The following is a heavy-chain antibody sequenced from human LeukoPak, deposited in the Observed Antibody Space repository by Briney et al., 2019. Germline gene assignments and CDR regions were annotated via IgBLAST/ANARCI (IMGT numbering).Heavy chain of an antibody. CDR3: ARESWDIEGYNWFDP. CDR1: GDSVSSNSAA. CDR2: TYYRSKWYN. V-gene: IGHV6-1*01. J-gene: IGHJ5*02. Sequence: SQTPSLTCALSGDSVSSNSAAWNWIRQSPSRGLEWLGRTYYRSKWYNDYAVSVKSRITINPDTSKNQFSLQLNSVTPEDTAVYYCARESWDIEGYNWFDPWGQGTLVTVSS. D-gene: IGHD2-15*01.